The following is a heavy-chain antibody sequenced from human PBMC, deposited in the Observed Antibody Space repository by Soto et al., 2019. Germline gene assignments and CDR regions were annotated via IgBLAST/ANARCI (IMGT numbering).Heavy chain of an antibody. CDR3: ARGPRYYGSGSSMDV. CDR2: IYSGGSI. D-gene: IGHD3-10*01. Sequence: EVQLVESGGGLVQPGGSLRLSCAASGFTVSSNYMSWVRQAPGKGLEWISVIYSGGSIYYADSVKGRFTISRHNSKNTLYLQMNSLRVEYTALYYCARGPRYYGSGSSMDVWGKGTTVTVSA. V-gene: IGHV3-53*04. J-gene: IGHJ6*04. CDR1: GFTVSSNY.